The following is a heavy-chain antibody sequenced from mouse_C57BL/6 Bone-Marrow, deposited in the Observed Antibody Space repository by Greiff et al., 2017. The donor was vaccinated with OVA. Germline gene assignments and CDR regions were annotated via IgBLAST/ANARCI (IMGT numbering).Heavy chain of an antibody. CDR2: IDPSDSYT. CDR3: ARGDYDYDDGYYFDY. V-gene: IGHV1-50*01. D-gene: IGHD2-4*01. CDR1: GYTFTSYW. Sequence: QVQLQQSGAELVKPGASVKLSCKASGYTFTSYWMQWVKQRPGQGLEWIGEIDPSDSYTNYNQKFKGKATLPVDTSSRTAYMQLSRLTSEDSAVYNCARGDYDYDDGYYFDYWGTGTTRTVSA. J-gene: IGHJ2*01.